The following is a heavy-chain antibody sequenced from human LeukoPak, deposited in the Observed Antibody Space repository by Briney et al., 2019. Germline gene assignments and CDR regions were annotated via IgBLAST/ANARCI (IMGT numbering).Heavy chain of an antibody. V-gene: IGHV1-69*04. CDR3: AVLLWFGELRADY. CDR2: IIPILGIA. D-gene: IGHD3-10*01. J-gene: IGHJ4*02. CDR1: GGTFSSYA. Sequence: GASVKVSCKASGGTFSSYAISWVRQAPGQGLEWMGRIIPILGIANYAQKFQGRVTITADKSTSTAYMELSSLRSEDTAVYYCAVLLWFGELRADYWGQGTLVTVSS.